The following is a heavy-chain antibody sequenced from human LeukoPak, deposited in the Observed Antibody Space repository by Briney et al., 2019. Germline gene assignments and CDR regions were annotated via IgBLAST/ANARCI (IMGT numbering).Heavy chain of an antibody. J-gene: IGHJ6*03. Sequence: SETLSLTCTVSGGSISSGSDYWTWIRQPAGRGLEWIGHIYTSGTTNYNPSLKSRVTISVDTSKKQFSLKLSSVTAADTAVYYCARVEGGTYFDYYYMDVWGKGTTVTVSS. V-gene: IGHV4-61*09. D-gene: IGHD3-16*01. CDR3: ARVEGGTYFDYYYMDV. CDR1: GGSISSGSDY. CDR2: IYTSGTT.